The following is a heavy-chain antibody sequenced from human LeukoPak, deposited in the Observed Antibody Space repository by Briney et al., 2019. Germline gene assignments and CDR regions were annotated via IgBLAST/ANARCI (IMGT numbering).Heavy chain of an antibody. J-gene: IGHJ4*02. V-gene: IGHV1-46*01. CDR3: AREGSSTWELPY. Sequence: ASVTVSCKAFGYTFTSNYMHWVRQAPGQGPEWMGVISPSGGSTTYAQKFQGRVTLTRDMSTSTAYMELSSLRSEDTAVYYCAREGSSTWELPYWGQGTLVTVSS. CDR1: GYTFTSNY. CDR2: ISPSGGST. D-gene: IGHD1-26*01.